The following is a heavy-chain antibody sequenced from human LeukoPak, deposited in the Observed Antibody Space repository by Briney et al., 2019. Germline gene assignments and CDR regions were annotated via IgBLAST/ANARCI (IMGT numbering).Heavy chain of an antibody. CDR1: GFTYSSYS. CDR2: ISSTSTYI. D-gene: IGHD6-19*01. J-gene: IGHJ4*02. Sequence: GGSLRLSCAASGFTYSSYSMNWVRQAPGKGLEWVSSISSTSTYIYYADSLKGRFTISRDNAKNSLYLQMNSLKTEDTAVYYCSTYTHNSGWYLGQGTLVTVSS. CDR3: STYTHNSGWY. V-gene: IGHV3-21*03.